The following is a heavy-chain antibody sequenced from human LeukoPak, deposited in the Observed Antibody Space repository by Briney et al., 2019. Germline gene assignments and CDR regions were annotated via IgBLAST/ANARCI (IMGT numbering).Heavy chain of an antibody. D-gene: IGHD1-20*01. CDR1: GGPISSYY. J-gene: IGHJ4*02. CDR3: ARDLYNWNS. CDR2: IYYSGST. V-gene: IGHV4-59*01. Sequence: SETLSLTCTVSGGPISSYYWSWIRQPPGKGLEWIGYIYYSGSTNYNPSLKSRVTISVDTSKKQFSLKLSSVTAADTAVYYCARDLYNWNSWGQGTLVTVSS.